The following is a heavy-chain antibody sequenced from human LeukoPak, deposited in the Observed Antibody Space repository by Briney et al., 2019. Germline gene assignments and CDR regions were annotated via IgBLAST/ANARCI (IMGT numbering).Heavy chain of an antibody. CDR1: GYTFTSYD. CDR3: ARGLRSYDFWSGYYTYYFDY. J-gene: IGHJ4*02. Sequence: ASVKVSCKASGYTFTSYDINWVRQATGQGLEWMGWMNPNSGNTGYAQEFQGRVTMTRNTSISTAYMELSSLRSEDTAVYYCARGLRSYDFWSGYYTYYFDYWGQGTLVTVSS. CDR2: MNPNSGNT. D-gene: IGHD3-3*01. V-gene: IGHV1-8*01.